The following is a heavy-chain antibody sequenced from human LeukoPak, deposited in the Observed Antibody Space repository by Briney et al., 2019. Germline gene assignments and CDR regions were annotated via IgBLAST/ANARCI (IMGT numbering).Heavy chain of an antibody. J-gene: IGHJ4*02. D-gene: IGHD2-15*01. Sequence: GASVKVSCKASARTFSSYGISWGRQAPGQGLEWMGRIIPIFGTANYAQKFQGRVTITTDESTSTAYMELSSLRSEDTAVYYCARASDCSGGSCPISYWGQGTLVTVSS. CDR3: ARASDCSGGSCPISY. CDR1: ARTFSSYG. CDR2: IIPIFGTA. V-gene: IGHV1-69*05.